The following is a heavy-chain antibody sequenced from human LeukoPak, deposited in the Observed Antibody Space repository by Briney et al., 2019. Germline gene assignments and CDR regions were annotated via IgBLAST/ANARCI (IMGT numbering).Heavy chain of an antibody. CDR1: GGSISSGDYY. J-gene: IGHJ5*02. CDR2: IYYSGST. V-gene: IGHV4-30-4*08. CDR3: ARESTVTKNEENWFDP. D-gene: IGHD4-17*01. Sequence: PSQTLSLTCTVSGGSISSGDYYWSWIRQPPGKGLAWIGYIYYSGSTYYNPSLKSRVTISVDTSKNQFSLKLSSVTAADTAVYYCARESTVTKNEENWFDPWGQGTLVTVSS.